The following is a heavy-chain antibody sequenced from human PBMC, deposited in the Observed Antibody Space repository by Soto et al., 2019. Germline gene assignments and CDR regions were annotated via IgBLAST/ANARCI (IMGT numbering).Heavy chain of an antibody. J-gene: IGHJ4*02. V-gene: IGHV3-30*04. CDR1: GFTFSSYA. CDR3: ARDTDLTQVGATTVPDY. Sequence: GGSLRLSCAASGFTFSSYAMHWVRQAPGKGLEWVAVISYDGSNKYYADSVKDRFTISRDNSKNTLYLQMNSLRAEDTAVYYCARDTDLTQVGATTVPDYWGQGSLVTVSS. D-gene: IGHD1-26*01. CDR2: ISYDGSNK.